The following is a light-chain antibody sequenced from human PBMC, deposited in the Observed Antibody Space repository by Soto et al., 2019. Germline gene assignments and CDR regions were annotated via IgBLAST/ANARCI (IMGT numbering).Light chain of an antibody. V-gene: IGLV1-44*01. CDR2: SNN. CDR3: AAWDDSLNGSYV. J-gene: IGLJ1*01. Sequence: QSVLTQLPSASGTPGQRVTISCSGSSSNIGSNTVNWYQQLPGTAPKLLIYSNNQRPSGVPDRFSGSKSGTSASLAISGLQSEDEADYYCAAWDDSLNGSYVFGTGTEVTVL. CDR1: SSNIGSNT.